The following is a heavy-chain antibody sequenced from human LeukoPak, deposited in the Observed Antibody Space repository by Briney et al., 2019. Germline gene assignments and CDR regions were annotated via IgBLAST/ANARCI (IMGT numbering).Heavy chain of an antibody. D-gene: IGHD2-2*01. Sequence: PGGSLRLSCAASGFTFSSYWMSWVRQAPGKRLEWVANIKQDGSEKYYVDSVKGRFTISRDNAKNSLYLQMNSLRAEDTAVYYCARDKALYCSSTSCFRLAWYFDLWGQGTTVTVSS. CDR1: GFTFSSYW. CDR2: IKQDGSEK. J-gene: IGHJ6*02. CDR3: ARDKALYCSSTSCFRLAWYFDL. V-gene: IGHV3-7*01.